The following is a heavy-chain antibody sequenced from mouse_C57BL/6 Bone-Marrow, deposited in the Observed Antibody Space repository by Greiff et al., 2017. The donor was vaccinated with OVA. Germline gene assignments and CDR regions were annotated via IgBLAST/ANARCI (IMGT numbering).Heavy chain of an antibody. CDR2: IDPETGGT. J-gene: IGHJ4*01. V-gene: IGHV1-15*01. CDR3: TRGYSNYYAMDY. D-gene: IGHD2-5*01. CDR1: GYTFTDYE. Sequence: QVHVKQSGAELVRPGASVTLSCKASGYTFTDYEMHWVKQTPVHGLEWIGAIDPETGGTAYNQKFKGKAILTADTSYSTAYMELRSLTSEDSAVYYCTRGYSNYYAMDYWGQGTSVTVSS.